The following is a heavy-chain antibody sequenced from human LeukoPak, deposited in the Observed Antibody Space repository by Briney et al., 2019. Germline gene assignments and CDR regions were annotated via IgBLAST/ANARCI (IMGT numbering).Heavy chain of an antibody. CDR2: IYHSGST. J-gene: IGHJ4*02. V-gene: IGHV4-59*12. CDR3: ARDEARVLDY. Sequence: SETLSLTCTVSGGSISSYYWSWIRQPPGKGLEWIGYIYHSGSTYYNPSLKSRVTISVDRSKNQFSLKLSSVTAADTAVYYCARDEARVLDYWGQGTLVTVSS. CDR1: GGSISSYY.